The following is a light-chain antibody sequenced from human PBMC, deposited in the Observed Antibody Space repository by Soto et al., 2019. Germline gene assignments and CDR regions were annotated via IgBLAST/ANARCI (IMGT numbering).Light chain of an antibody. Sequence: EILMTQSPATLYVSQVERATLSFRASQSVSNYLAWYQQIPGQPPRLLIYGASSRATGIPARFSGSGSGTDFTLTISGLEPDDFALYFCQQRADWPITFGPGTKVDI. J-gene: IGKJ3*01. CDR3: QQRADWPIT. CDR2: GAS. CDR1: QSVSNY. V-gene: IGKV3-11*01.